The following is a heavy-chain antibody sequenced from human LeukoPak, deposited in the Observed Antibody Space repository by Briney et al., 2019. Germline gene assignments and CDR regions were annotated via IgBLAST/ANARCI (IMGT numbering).Heavy chain of an antibody. CDR3: ARGLLRREDY. CDR1: GGSFSGYY. Sequence: SETLSLTCAVYGGSFSGYYWSWIRQPPGKGLEWIGEINHSGSTNYNPSLKSRVTISVDTSKNQFSLKLSSGTAADTAVYYCARGLLRREDYWGQGTLVTVSS. CDR2: INHSGST. V-gene: IGHV4-34*01. D-gene: IGHD5-12*01. J-gene: IGHJ4*02.